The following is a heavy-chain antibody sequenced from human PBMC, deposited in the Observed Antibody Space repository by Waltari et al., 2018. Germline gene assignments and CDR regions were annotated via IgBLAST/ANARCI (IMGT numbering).Heavy chain of an antibody. D-gene: IGHD6-13*01. J-gene: IGHJ4*02. V-gene: IGHV4-39*01. CDR3: ARRRYGSSHSDF. CDR1: GGSISSDSYY. CDR2: IHYSGSP. Sequence: QLQLQESGPGLVKPSETLSLPCTVPGGSISSDSYYWGWIRQPPGKGLEWIGNIHYSGSPHYNPSLKSRVTLSVDTPKNQFSLRLNSVTAADTAVYYCARRRYGSSHSDFWGQGTLVTVSS.